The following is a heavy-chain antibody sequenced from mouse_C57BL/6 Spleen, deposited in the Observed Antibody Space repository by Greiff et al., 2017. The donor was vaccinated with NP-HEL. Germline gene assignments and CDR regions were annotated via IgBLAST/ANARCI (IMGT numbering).Heavy chain of an antibody. CDR1: GYTFTSYW. CDR3: ARRCYGSGIDY. V-gene: IGHV1-69*01. J-gene: IGHJ2*01. CDR2: IDPSDSYT. D-gene: IGHD1-1*01. Sequence: QVQLQQPGAELVMPGASVKLSCKASGYTFTSYWMHWVKQRPGQGLEWIGEIDPSDSYTNYNQKFKGKSTLTVDKSSSTAYMQLSRLTSEDSAVYYCARRCYGSGIDYWGQGTTLTVSS.